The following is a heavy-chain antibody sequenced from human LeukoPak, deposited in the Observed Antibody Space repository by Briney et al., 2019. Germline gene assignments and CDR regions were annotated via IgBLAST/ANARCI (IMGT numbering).Heavy chain of an antibody. CDR3: ARELQTTRGSLFDY. CDR2: INHNGNVN. D-gene: IGHD3-16*01. J-gene: IGHJ4*02. CDR1: GFTFSSYW. Sequence: GGSLRLSCAASGFTFSSYWMNWARQAPGKGLEWVASINHNGNVNYYVDSVKGRFTISRDNAKNSLYLQMNSLRAEDTAVYYCARELQTTRGSLFDYWGQGTLVTVSS. V-gene: IGHV3-7*03.